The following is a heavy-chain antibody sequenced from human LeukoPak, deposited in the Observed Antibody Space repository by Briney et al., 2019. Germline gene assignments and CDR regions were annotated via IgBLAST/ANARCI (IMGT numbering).Heavy chain of an antibody. J-gene: IGHJ4*02. Sequence: SETLSLTCTVSGGSISSSSYYWGWIRQPPGKGLEWIGSIYYSGSTYYNPSLKSRVTISVDTSKNQFSLKLSSVTAADTAVYYCARDSPLNDYGDYIEGDYWGQGTLVTVSS. CDR1: GGSISSSSYY. D-gene: IGHD4-17*01. V-gene: IGHV4-39*07. CDR3: ARDSPLNDYGDYIEGDY. CDR2: IYYSGST.